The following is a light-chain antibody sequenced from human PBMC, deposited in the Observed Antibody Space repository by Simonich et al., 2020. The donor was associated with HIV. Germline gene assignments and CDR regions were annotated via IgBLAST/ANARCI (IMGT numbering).Light chain of an antibody. CDR3: SSYTSSSTFVV. V-gene: IGLV2-14*01. CDR1: SSDVGGYNY. CDR2: DVT. Sequence: QSALTQPASVSGSPGQSITISCTETSSDVGGYNYVSWYQQHPGKAHKLMIYDVTKRPSGVSNRFAASKSGNTASLTISGLQAEDEADYYCSSYTSSSTFVVFGGGTKLTVL. J-gene: IGLJ2*01.